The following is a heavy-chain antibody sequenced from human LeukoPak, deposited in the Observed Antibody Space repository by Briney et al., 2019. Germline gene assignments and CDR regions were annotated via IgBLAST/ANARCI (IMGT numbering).Heavy chain of an antibody. CDR1: GFTFSDYY. Sequence: GGSLRLSCAASGFTFSDYYMSWIRQAPGKGLEWISYISSSSYTNYADSVKGRFTISRDNAKNSLYLQMNSLRAEDTAIYYCAKAVGSSGYFSRDAFDIWGQGTMVTVSS. D-gene: IGHD3-22*01. J-gene: IGHJ3*02. V-gene: IGHV3-11*05. CDR2: ISSSSYT. CDR3: AKAVGSSGYFSRDAFDI.